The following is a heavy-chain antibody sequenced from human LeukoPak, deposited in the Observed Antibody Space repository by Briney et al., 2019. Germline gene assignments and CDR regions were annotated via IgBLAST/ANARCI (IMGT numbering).Heavy chain of an antibody. CDR3: ARRRVGATKYDAFDI. V-gene: IGHV4-4*02. J-gene: IGHJ3*02. Sequence: PSETLSLTCAVSGGSISSSNWWSWVRQPPGKGLEWIGEIYHSGSTNYNPSLKSRVTISVDKSKNQFSLKLSSVTAADTAVYYCARRRVGATKYDAFDIWGQGTMVTVSS. CDR2: IYHSGST. D-gene: IGHD1-26*01. CDR1: GGSISSSNW.